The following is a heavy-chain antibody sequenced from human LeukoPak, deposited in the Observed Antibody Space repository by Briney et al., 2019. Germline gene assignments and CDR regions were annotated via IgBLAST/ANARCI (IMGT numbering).Heavy chain of an antibody. J-gene: IGHJ4*02. D-gene: IGHD4-23*01. CDR2: IYYSGST. CDR3: ARSLGGLRGYIDY. V-gene: IGHV4-31*03. Sequence: SETLSLTCTVSGGSISSGGYYWSWIRQHPGKGLEWIGYIYYSGSTYYNPSLKSRVTISVDTSRNQFSLKLSSVTVADTAVYYCARSLGGLRGYIDYWGQGTLVTVPS. CDR1: GGSISSGGYY.